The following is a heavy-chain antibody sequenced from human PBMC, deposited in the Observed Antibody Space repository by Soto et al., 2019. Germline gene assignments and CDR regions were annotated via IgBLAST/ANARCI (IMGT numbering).Heavy chain of an antibody. Sequence: GASVKVSCKASGYTFTSYYMHWVRQAPGQGLEWMGWINPNSGGTNYAQKFQGRVTMTRDTSISTAYMELSRLRSDDTAVYYCARDLARSYVDTAQVEYYYGMDVWGQGTTVTVSS. J-gene: IGHJ6*02. CDR1: GYTFTSYY. CDR2: INPNSGGT. CDR3: ARDLARSYVDTAQVEYYYGMDV. V-gene: IGHV1-2*02. D-gene: IGHD5-18*01.